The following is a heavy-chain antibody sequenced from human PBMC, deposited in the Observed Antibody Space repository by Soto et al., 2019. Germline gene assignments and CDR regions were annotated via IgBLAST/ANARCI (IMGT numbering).Heavy chain of an antibody. J-gene: IGHJ4*02. CDR3: AKVGYSSGWYGALDY. Sequence: EVQLLESGGGLVQPGGSLRLSCAASGFTFSSYAMSWVRQAPGKGLEWVSAISGSGGSTYYADSVKGRFTISRDNSKNTLYLQMNRLRAEDTAVYYCAKVGYSSGWYGALDYWGQGTLVTVSS. V-gene: IGHV3-23*01. D-gene: IGHD6-19*01. CDR2: ISGSGGST. CDR1: GFTFSSYA.